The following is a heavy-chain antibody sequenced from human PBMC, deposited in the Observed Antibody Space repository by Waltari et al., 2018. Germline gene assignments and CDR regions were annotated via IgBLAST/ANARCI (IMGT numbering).Heavy chain of an antibody. V-gene: IGHV4-39*07. J-gene: IGHJ3*02. CDR3: AREVGGSSWSTTPRGDAFDI. Sequence: QLQLRESGTGLLKPSETLSLTCSVSGDSIGSGYYYWGWIRRAPGKGLEWIGSIYFSGSTYYNPSLKSRLTISVDTSKNQFSLRLSSVTAADTAVYYCAREVGGSSWSTTPRGDAFDIWGQGTMVTVSS. D-gene: IGHD6-13*01. CDR1: GDSIGSGYYY. CDR2: IYFSGST.